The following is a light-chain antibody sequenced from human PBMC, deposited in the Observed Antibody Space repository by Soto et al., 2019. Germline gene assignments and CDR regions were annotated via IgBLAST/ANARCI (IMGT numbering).Light chain of an antibody. CDR2: DVS. Sequence: QSAPTQPASLSGSPGQSITISCTGTSSDVGGYNYVSWYQQHPGKAPKLMIYDVSNRPSGVSNRFSGSKSGNTASLTISGLQAEDEADYYCSSYRASSTTHYVFGTGTKVTVL. J-gene: IGLJ1*01. CDR1: SSDVGGYNY. CDR3: SSYRASSTTHYV. V-gene: IGLV2-14*03.